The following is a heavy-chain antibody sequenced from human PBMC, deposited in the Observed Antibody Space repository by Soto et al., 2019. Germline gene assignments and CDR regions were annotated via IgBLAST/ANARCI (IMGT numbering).Heavy chain of an antibody. D-gene: IGHD2-21*01. CDR3: ARGGGGGLFEH. Sequence: GGSLRLSCATSGFPFSDYYMSWIRQAPGKGLEWLSHISPKSTYRNYADSVKGRFTISRDNTKSSLFLQMNSLGVEDTAVYYCARGGGGGLFEHWGQGVLVTVS. CDR2: ISPKSTYR. J-gene: IGHJ4*02. CDR1: GFPFSDYY. V-gene: IGHV3-11*06.